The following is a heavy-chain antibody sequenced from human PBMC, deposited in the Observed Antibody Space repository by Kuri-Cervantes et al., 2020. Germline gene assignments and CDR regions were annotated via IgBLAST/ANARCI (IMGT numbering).Heavy chain of an antibody. D-gene: IGHD3-3*01. CDR1: GGTFSSYA. V-gene: IGHV1-69*13. CDR2: IIPIFGAA. Sequence: SVKVSCKASGGTFSSYAISWVRQAPGQGLEWMGGIIPIFGAANYAQKFQGRVTITADESTSTAYMELSSLRSEDTAVYYCARDPFTYYDFWSGYYTGAFDIWGQGTMVTVSS. CDR3: ARDPFTYYDFWSGYYTGAFDI. J-gene: IGHJ3*02.